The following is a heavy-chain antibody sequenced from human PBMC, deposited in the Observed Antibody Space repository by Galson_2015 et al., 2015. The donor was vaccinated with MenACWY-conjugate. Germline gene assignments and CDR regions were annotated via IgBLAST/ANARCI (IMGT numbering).Heavy chain of an antibody. J-gene: IGHJ4*02. CDR3: ARASLGYGDDFFDL. V-gene: IGHV1-3*01. CDR2: INAGNGNT. Sequence: SVKVSCKASGYTFATYAIHWVRQAPGQRLEYLGWINAGNGNTRSAQKLQGRVTITRDTSANTAYMELSSLRSEGTAEYYCARASLGYGDDFFDLWGQGTLVIVSS. CDR1: GYTFATYA. D-gene: IGHD4-17*01.